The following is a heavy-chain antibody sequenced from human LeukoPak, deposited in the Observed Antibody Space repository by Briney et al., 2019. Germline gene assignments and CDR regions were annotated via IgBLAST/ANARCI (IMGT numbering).Heavy chain of an antibody. V-gene: IGHV4-34*01. J-gene: IGHJ6*03. CDR2: INQSGST. CDR1: GGSFSDYD. D-gene: IGHD3-22*01. Sequence: SETLSLTCAVSGGSFSDYDWSWIRQPPGKGLEWIGEINQSGSTNDNPSLKSRVTMSVDTSKSQFSLNLSSVTAADTAVYYCARVGYDSSGYYRYYYYYMDVWGKGTTVTVSS. CDR3: ARVGYDSSGYYRYYYYYMDV.